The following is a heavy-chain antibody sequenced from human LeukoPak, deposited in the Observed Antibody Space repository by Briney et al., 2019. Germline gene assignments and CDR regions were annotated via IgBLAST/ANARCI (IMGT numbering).Heavy chain of an antibody. J-gene: IGHJ5*02. CDR2: INHSGST. D-gene: IGHD3-10*01. Sequence: SETLSLTCAVYGGSFSGYYWSWIRQTPGKGLEWIGEINHSGSTNYNPSLKSRVTISVDTSKNQFSLKLSSVTAADTAVYYCARRRIITMVRGVIQNWFDPWGQGTLVTVSS. CDR3: ARRRIITMVRGVIQNWFDP. CDR1: GGSFSGYY. V-gene: IGHV4-34*01.